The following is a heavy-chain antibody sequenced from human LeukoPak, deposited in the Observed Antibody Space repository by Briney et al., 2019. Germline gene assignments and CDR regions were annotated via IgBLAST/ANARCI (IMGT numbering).Heavy chain of an antibody. V-gene: IGHV3-23*01. CDR2: VGGSGSST. Sequence: PGRSLRLSCAASGFTFSSYAMTWVRQAPGKGLEWVSVVGGSGSSTYYADSVQGRFTIYRDNSKNTLYLQMNSLRAEDTAVYYCAEDSNYFGSGSIDYWGQGTLVTVSS. CDR1: GFTFSSYA. J-gene: IGHJ4*02. D-gene: IGHD3-10*01. CDR3: AEDSNYFGSGSIDY.